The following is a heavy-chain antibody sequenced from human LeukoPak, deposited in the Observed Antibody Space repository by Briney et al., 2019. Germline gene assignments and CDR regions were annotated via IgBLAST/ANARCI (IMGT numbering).Heavy chain of an antibody. V-gene: IGHV3-23*01. J-gene: IGHJ5*02. Sequence: PGGSLRLSCAASGFSSSTFAMSWVRQAPGKGLEWVASINTAGGVTYYAESVKGRFTISRDNSKNTLFMQMNSLGVEDTAIYFCARVGSSGTWHQGFDPWGQGTLVTVSS. CDR1: GFSSSTFA. CDR2: INTAGGVT. D-gene: IGHD3-10*01. CDR3: ARVGSSGTWHQGFDP.